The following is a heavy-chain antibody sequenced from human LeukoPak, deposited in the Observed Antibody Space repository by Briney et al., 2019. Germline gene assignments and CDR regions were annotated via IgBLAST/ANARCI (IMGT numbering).Heavy chain of an antibody. J-gene: IGHJ5*02. CDR3: ARPTTAAGKVYWFDP. Sequence: SETLSLTCTVSGGSISSSSYYWGWIRQPPGKGLEWIGSIYYSGSTYYNPSLKSRVTISVDTSKNQFSLKLSSVTATDTAVYYCARPTTAAGKVYWFDPWGQATKLSVSS. V-gene: IGHV4-39*01. D-gene: IGHD6-13*01. CDR2: IYYSGST. CDR1: GGSISSSSYY.